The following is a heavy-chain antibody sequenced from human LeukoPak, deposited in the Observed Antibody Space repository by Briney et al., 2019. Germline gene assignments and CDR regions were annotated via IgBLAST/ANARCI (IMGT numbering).Heavy chain of an antibody. D-gene: IGHD6-19*01. V-gene: IGHV4-4*07. J-gene: IGHJ6*03. CDR2: IYTSRST. Sequence: SETLSLTCTVSGRSISNYYRSWIRQPAGKGLEWIGRIYTSRSTNYNPSLKRRVTVSLHTPNNQFSLKLSSVTAADTAVYYCAREGRSSGPYYYYMAVWGKGTTVTVSS. CDR1: GRSISNYY. CDR3: AREGRSSGPYYYYMAV.